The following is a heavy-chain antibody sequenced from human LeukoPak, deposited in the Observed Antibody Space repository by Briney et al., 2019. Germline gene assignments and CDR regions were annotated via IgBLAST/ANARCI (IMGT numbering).Heavy chain of an antibody. Sequence: GGSLRLSCVVSGFTFGAHGMNWVRQAPGKGLEWVSLIDRPGNNTNYSDSVRGRFTISRDNSKNTLFLQMRSLTSDDTAVYFCARDLNSSGYYDDDVRWGQGALVAVSS. CDR1: GFTFGAHG. CDR2: IDRPGNNT. CDR3: ARDLNSSGYYDDDVR. D-gene: IGHD3-22*01. V-gene: IGHV3-23*03. J-gene: IGHJ4*02.